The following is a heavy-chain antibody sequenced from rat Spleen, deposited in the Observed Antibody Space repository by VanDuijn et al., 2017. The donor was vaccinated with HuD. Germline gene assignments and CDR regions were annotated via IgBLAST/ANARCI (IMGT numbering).Heavy chain of an antibody. J-gene: IGHJ3*01. CDR3: VRQDTSGYSNWFAY. D-gene: IGHD4-3*01. CDR1: GFTFNSYD. Sequence: EVQLVESGGDLVQPGRSLKLSCAASGFTFNSYDMAWVRQAPTKGLEWVASISPSGRNTYYRDSVKGRFTISRDNAKSTLYFLMDSLRSEDTATYYCVRQDTSGYSNWFAYWGQGALVTVSS. CDR2: ISPSGRNT. V-gene: IGHV5-25*01.